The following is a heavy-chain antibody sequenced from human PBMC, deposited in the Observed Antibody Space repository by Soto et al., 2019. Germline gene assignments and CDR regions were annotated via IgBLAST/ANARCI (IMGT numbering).Heavy chain of an antibody. V-gene: IGHV4-4*02. D-gene: IGHD2-2*01. J-gene: IGHJ6*02. CDR2: IYHIGST. Sequence: QVQLQESGPGLVKPSETLSLTCAVYGGSISSNKWWRWVRQPPGKGLEWIGEIYHIGSTNYSPSLRGRVTKSLDKYNNQFALRLTSVAAADSTVYYCARREHNVVVPPSLGAGEVWGQGTTFTVSS. CDR3: ARREHNVVVPPSLGAGEV. CDR1: GGSISSNKW.